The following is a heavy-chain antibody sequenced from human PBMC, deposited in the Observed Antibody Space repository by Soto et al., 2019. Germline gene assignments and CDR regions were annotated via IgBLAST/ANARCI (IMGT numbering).Heavy chain of an antibody. V-gene: IGHV4-4*07. CDR1: AGSLYPYC. D-gene: IGHD1-26*01. CDR2: IYSSGSA. Sequence: SETRSLSCTGSAGSLYPYCWTWLRQPAGKGLEWIGHIYSSGSANYNPSLKSRVSMSVDTSKNQFSLKLNSVTAADTAVYYCATIVGANAYWGQGALVTVS. J-gene: IGHJ4*02. CDR3: ATIVGANAY.